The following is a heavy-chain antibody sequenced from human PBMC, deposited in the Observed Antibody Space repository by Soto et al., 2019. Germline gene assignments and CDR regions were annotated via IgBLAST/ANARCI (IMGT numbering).Heavy chain of an antibody. CDR1: GGSISSGGYY. V-gene: IGHV4-31*03. D-gene: IGHD2-15*01. Sequence: SETLSLTCTVSGGSISSGGYYWSWIRQHPGKGLEWIGYIYYSGSTYYNPSLKSRVTISVDTSKNQFSLKLSSVTAADTAVYYCARLKVVVAATVFDYWGQGTLVTVSS. J-gene: IGHJ4*02. CDR3: ARLKVVVAATVFDY. CDR2: IYYSGST.